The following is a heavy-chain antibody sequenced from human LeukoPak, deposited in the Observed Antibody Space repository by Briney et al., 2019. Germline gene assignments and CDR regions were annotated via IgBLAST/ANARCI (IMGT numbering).Heavy chain of an antibody. CDR3: AREEKQLVEGGFDP. V-gene: IGHV3-74*01. Sequence: GGSLRLSCAASGFTVSSNYMSWVRQAPGKGLVWVSRINGDGSSTGYVDSVRGRFTISRDNVKNTLYLQMNGLRAEDTGVYYCAREEKQLVEGGFDPWGQGTLVTVSS. CDR2: INGDGSST. J-gene: IGHJ5*02. D-gene: IGHD1-1*01. CDR1: GFTVSSNY.